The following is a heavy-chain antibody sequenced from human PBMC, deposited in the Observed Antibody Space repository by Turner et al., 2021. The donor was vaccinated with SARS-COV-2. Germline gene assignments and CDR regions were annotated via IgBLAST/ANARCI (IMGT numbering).Heavy chain of an antibody. V-gene: IGHV3-7*01. CDR1: GFTFSTYW. Sequence: EVQLVESGGALVAPGRSVRPSCADSGFTFSTYWMAWVRHAPGKGLEWGAHIRPDGSDQYYVGSVKGRFTISRDNVENSRFLQMNSLRAEDTAVYYCARHGDYCFAHWGQGTLLTVSS. J-gene: IGHJ4*02. CDR2: IRPDGSDQ. CDR3: ARHGDYCFAH. D-gene: IGHD4-17*01.